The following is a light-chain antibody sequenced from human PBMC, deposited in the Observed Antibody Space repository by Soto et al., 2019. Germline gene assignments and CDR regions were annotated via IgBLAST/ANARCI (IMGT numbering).Light chain of an antibody. CDR2: DNN. CDR3: GTWDSGLSAEV. CDR1: SSNIGNNY. J-gene: IGLJ2*01. Sequence: QSVLTQPPSVSAAPGQKVTISCSGSSSNIGNNYVSWYQHLPGTAPKLLIYDNNKRPSVIPDRFSGSKSGTSATLGITGLQTGDEADYYCGTWDSGLSAEVFGGGTKLTVL. V-gene: IGLV1-51*01.